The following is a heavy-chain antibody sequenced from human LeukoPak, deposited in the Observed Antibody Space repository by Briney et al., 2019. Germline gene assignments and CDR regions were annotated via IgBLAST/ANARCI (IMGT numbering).Heavy chain of an antibody. D-gene: IGHD2-15*01. CDR1: GGSISSYY. J-gene: IGHJ6*02. Sequence: SETLSLTCTVSGGSISSYYWSWIRQPPGKGLEWIGYIYYSGSTNYNPSLKSRVTISVDTSKNQFSLKLSSVTAADTAVYYCAKSGSPTYYYYGMDVWGQGTTVTVSS. CDR3: AKSGSPTYYYYGMDV. CDR2: IYYSGST. V-gene: IGHV4-59*01.